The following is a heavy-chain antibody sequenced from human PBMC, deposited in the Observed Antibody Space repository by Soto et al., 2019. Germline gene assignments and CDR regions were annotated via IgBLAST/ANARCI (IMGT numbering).Heavy chain of an antibody. J-gene: IGHJ6*03. CDR2: IYYSGST. CDR1: GGSISSYY. CDR3: ARDHNGDFWSGYYSPGYYMDV. D-gene: IGHD3-3*01. Sequence: LSLTCTVSGGSISSYYWSLIRQPPGKGLEWIGYIYYSGSTNYNPSLKSRVTISVDTSKNQFSLKLSSVTAADTAVYYCARDHNGDFWSGYYSPGYYMDVWGKGTTVTVSS. V-gene: IGHV4-59*01.